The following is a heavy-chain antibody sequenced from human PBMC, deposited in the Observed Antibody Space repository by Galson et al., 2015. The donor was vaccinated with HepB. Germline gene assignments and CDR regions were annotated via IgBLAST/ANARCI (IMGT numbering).Heavy chain of an antibody. D-gene: IGHD6-19*01. CDR3: ARGGGKKLAGRFHYCYYGLDV. J-gene: IGHJ6*02. Sequence: SLRLSCAASGFTFSDYYTSWIRQAPGKGLEWLSYISSSGDTIYYADSVRGRFTNSRDNANNSLYLQMNSLRAEDTAVYYCARGGGKKLAGRFHYCYYGLDVWGQGTTVTVSS. CDR2: ISSSGDTI. V-gene: IGHV3-11*01. CDR1: GFTFSDYY.